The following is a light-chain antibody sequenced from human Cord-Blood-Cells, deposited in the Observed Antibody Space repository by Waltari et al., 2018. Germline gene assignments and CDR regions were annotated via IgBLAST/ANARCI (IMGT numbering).Light chain of an antibody. CDR2: EGS. J-gene: IGLJ1*01. V-gene: IGLV2-23*01. Sequence: QPALTQPASVSGSPGQQITSSCTGTGTHVGSYTLFAWYQQHPGKAPKLMIYEGSKRPSGVSNRFAGSKSGNTASRTISGLQAEDEADYYCCSYAGSSTYVFGTGTKVTVL. CDR3: CSYAGSSTYV. CDR1: GTHVGSYTL.